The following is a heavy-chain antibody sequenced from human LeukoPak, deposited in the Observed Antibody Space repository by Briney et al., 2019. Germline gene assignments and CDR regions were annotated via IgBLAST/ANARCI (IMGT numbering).Heavy chain of an antibody. CDR3: ARDGYNTRGYYYMDV. CDR2: IYYSGST. CDR1: GGSISSSSYY. Sequence: PSETLSLTCTVSGGSISSSSYYWGWIRQPPGKGLEWIGSIYYSGSTYYNPSLKSRVTISVDTSKNQFSLKLSSVTAADTAVYYCARDGYNTRGYYYMDVWGKGTTVTVSS. J-gene: IGHJ6*03. V-gene: IGHV4-39*07. D-gene: IGHD5-24*01.